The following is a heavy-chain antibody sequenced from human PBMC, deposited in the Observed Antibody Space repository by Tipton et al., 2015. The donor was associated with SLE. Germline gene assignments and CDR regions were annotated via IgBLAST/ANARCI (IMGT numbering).Heavy chain of an antibody. CDR3: ARAGGGDSGWYGY. J-gene: IGHJ4*02. CDR2: IYHSGST. CDR1: GYSISSGYY. V-gene: IGHV4-38-2*01. Sequence: TLSLTCAVSGYSISSGYYWGWIRQPPGKGLEWLGSIYHSGSTYYNPSLKNRVTISVDTSKNQFSLKLNSVTAADTAVYYCARAGGGDSGWYGYWGQGTLVTVSS. D-gene: IGHD6-19*01.